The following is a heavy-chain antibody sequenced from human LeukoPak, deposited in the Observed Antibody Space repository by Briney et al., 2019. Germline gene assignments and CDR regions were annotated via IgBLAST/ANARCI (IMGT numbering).Heavy chain of an antibody. CDR3: ARALRGEFDY. V-gene: IGHV3-21*04. D-gene: IGHD3-10*01. CDR1: GFTFSSYS. Sequence: AGGSLRLSCAASGFTFSSYSMNWVRQAPGKGLEWVSSISSSSSYIYYADSVKGRFTISRDNAKNSLYLQMNSLRAEDTALYHCARALRGEFDYWGQGTLVTVSS. J-gene: IGHJ4*02. CDR2: ISSSSSYI.